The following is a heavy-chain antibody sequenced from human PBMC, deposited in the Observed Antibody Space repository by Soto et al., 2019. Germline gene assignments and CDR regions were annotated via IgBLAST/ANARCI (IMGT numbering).Heavy chain of an antibody. CDR1: DGSITNANHY. D-gene: IGHD3-22*01. Sequence: QLQLQESGPGLVRPTETLSLTCTVSDGSITNANHYWGWIRQPPGKGLEWIGSIYYDGSSYSVPSLKSRVTISVDTSKNQFSLNLNSVTAADTAVYYCAKWDSCQMYFDVWGRGTLVTVSS. CDR2: IYYDGSS. J-gene: IGHJ2*01. V-gene: IGHV4-39*01. CDR3: AKWDSCQMYFDV.